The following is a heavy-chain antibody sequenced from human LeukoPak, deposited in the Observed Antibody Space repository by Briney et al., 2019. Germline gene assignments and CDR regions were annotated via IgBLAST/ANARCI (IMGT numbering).Heavy chain of an antibody. CDR3: ARHCSSTSCYKVWGAFDI. CDR1: GGSISSYY. D-gene: IGHD2-2*02. V-gene: IGHV4-59*08. Sequence: PSETLSLTCTVSGGSISSYYGSWLRQPPGKGLEWIGYIYYSGSTNYNPSLKSRVTISVDTSKNQFSLKLSSVTAADTAVYYCARHCSSTSCYKVWGAFDIWGQGTMVTVSS. CDR2: IYYSGST. J-gene: IGHJ3*02.